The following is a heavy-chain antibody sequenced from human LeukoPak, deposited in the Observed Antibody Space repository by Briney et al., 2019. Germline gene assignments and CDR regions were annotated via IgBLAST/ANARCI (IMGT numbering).Heavy chain of an antibody. CDR3: ARDGLGHSDY. Sequence: QTGGSLRLSCAASGFTFTNYAMHWVRQAPSKGLEWLAVISKDGSNTYYPDSVKGRFTISRDISKNTLYLQMNSLRAEDTAVYYCARDGLGHSDYWGQGTLVTVSS. CDR2: ISKDGSNT. CDR1: GFTFTNYA. D-gene: IGHD3/OR15-3a*01. J-gene: IGHJ4*02. V-gene: IGHV3-30-3*01.